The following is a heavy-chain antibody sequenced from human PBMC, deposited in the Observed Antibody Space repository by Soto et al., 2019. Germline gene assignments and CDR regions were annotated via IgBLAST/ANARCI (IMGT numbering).Heavy chain of an antibody. D-gene: IGHD4-17*01. CDR3: AKLSMDYGDETLENWFDP. CDR1: GFTFSSYG. J-gene: IGHJ5*02. V-gene: IGHV3-30*18. CDR2: ISYDGRNK. Sequence: QVQLVESGGGVVQPGRSLRLSCAAPGFTFSSYGMHGVRQAPGKGLEWVAVISYDGRNKYYADSVKGRFTISRDNSKNTLYLQMNSLRAEDTAVYYCAKLSMDYGDETLENWFDPWGQGTLVTVSS.